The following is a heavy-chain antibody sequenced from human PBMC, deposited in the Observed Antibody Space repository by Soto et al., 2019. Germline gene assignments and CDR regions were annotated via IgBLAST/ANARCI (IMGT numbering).Heavy chain of an antibody. Sequence: EVQLLESGGGLVQPGGSLRLSCAASGFTFTSYAMNWVRQAPGKGLEWVSAISGSGDSTYYADSVKGRFTISRDNSKNTLYLQMNSLGADDTAVYYCAKGAESTSGRYWGQGTLVTVSS. CDR1: GFTFTSYA. J-gene: IGHJ4*02. V-gene: IGHV3-23*01. CDR2: ISGSGDST. CDR3: AKGAESTSGRY. D-gene: IGHD3-10*01.